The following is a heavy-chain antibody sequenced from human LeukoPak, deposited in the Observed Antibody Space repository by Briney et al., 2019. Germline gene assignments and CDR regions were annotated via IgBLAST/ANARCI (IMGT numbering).Heavy chain of an antibody. CDR2: IHYSGST. CDR3: ARVGLFQWGYYFDY. CDR1: GGSISSDDYY. Sequence: SQTLSHTCSVSGGSISSDDYYWSWIRQPPGKGLEWIGYIHYSGSTYHNPSLKSRVTISEDTSKNQFSLRLSSVTAADTAVYYCARVGLFQWGYYFDYWGQGTLVTVSS. J-gene: IGHJ4*02. V-gene: IGHV4-30-4*01. D-gene: IGHD7-27*01.